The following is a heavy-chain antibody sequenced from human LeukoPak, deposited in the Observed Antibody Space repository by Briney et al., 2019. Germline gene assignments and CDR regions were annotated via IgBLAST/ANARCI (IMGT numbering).Heavy chain of an antibody. CDR3: ARASESGSASGRIGY. J-gene: IGHJ4*02. V-gene: IGHV3-30*04. CDR2: ISYDGSTK. CDR1: GFTFSTYA. D-gene: IGHD3-10*01. Sequence: GGSLRLSCAASGFTFSTYALHWVRQAPGKGLEWVAVISYDGSTKYYADSVKGRFIISRDNFKDTVFLQLNSLRPEDTAVFYCARASESGSASGRIGYWGQGALVTVSS.